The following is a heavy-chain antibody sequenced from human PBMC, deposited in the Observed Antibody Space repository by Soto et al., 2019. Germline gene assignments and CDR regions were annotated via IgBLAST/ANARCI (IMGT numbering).Heavy chain of an antibody. CDR3: ARDLEFRDANLSHLDY. CDR1: GGPFRNQV. Sequence: GASVKVYCKASGGPFRNQVFNLVRQAPGQGLEWMGGIIPIIGTPNYAQKFQGRVTITADASTNTVYLDVSSLRSQDTAVYYCARDLEFRDANLSHLDYWGQGTLVTVSS. V-gene: IGHV1-69*13. CDR2: IIPIIGTP. J-gene: IGHJ4*02. D-gene: IGHD2-2*01.